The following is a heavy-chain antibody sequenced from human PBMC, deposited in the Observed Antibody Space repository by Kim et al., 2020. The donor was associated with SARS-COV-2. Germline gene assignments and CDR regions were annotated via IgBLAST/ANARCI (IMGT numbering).Heavy chain of an antibody. D-gene: IGHD3-16*01. Sequence: GGSLRLSCAVSGFIVSNNYMTWVRQAPGKGLEWVSVIFRGGETYYADSVRGRFTISRDNSENTLFLQLNSLRAEDTAVYYCATCWGGCGGLDCWGQGTLVTVSS. V-gene: IGHV3-53*01. J-gene: IGHJ4*02. CDR3: ATCWGGCGGLDC. CDR2: IFRGGET. CDR1: GFIVSNNY.